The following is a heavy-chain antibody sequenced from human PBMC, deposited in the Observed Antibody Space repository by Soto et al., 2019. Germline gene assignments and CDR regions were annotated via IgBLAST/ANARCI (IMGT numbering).Heavy chain of an antibody. D-gene: IGHD5-18*01. CDR1: GYTFTSYG. Sequence: VASVKVSCKASGYTFTSYGISWVRQAPGQGLEWMGLLTPYNGDTIYAQKFQGRVILTTDTATSTAYMELGSLRSDDTAVYYCVRDASSGYRGWWDPWGQGTLVTVSS. CDR3: VRDASSGYRGWWDP. V-gene: IGHV1-18*01. J-gene: IGHJ5*02. CDR2: LTPYNGDT.